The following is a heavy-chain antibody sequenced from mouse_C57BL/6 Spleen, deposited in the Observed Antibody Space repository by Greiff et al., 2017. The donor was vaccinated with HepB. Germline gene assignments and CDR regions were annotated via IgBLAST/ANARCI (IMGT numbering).Heavy chain of an antibody. D-gene: IGHD2-10*01. CDR1: GYTFTSYW. J-gene: IGHJ2*01. CDR2: IYPGSGST. CDR3: ARNPYYEGYFDY. V-gene: IGHV1-55*01. Sequence: QVQLQQPGAELVKPGASVKMSCKASGYTFTSYWITWVKQRPGQGLEWIGDIYPGSGSTNYNEKFKSKATLTVDTSSSTAYMQLSSLTSEDSAVYYCARNPYYEGYFDYWDQGTTLTVAS.